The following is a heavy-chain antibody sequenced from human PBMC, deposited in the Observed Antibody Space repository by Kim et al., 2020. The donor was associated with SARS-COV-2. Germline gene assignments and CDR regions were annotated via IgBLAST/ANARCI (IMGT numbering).Heavy chain of an antibody. V-gene: IGHV3-15*01. Sequence: GGSLSLSCAASGFTFSNAWMSWVRQAPGKGLEWVGRIKSKTDGGTTDYAAPVKGRFTISRDDSKNTLYLQMNSLKTEDTAVYYCTTDHGRISRTGYYYYGMDVWGQGTTVTVSS. CDR1: GFTFSNAW. CDR2: IKSKTDGGTT. CDR3: TTDHGRISRTGYYYYGMDV. J-gene: IGHJ6*02. D-gene: IGHD3-3*02.